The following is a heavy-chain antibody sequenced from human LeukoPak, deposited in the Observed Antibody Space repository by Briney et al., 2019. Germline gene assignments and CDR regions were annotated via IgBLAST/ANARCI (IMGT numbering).Heavy chain of an antibody. CDR2: VSSSSSTI. CDR3: ARARGSGTSRGAFDI. Sequence: GGSLRPSCAATGFTFSSYSLNWVRQAPGKGLEWVSYVSSSSSTIYYADSVKSRFTISRDNAKNSLYLQMNSLRAEDTAVYYCARARGSGTSRGAFDIWGQGTMVTVSS. J-gene: IGHJ3*02. CDR1: GFTFSSYS. V-gene: IGHV3-48*01. D-gene: IGHD3-10*01.